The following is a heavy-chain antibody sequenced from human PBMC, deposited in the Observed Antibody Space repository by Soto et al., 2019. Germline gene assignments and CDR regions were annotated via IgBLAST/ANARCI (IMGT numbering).Heavy chain of an antibody. V-gene: IGHV1-69*02. CDR1: GGTCSSYT. Sequence: QVQLVQSGAEVKKPGSSVKVSCKASGGTCSSYTIRWVRQAPGQGLEWMGRIIPILGIANYAQKFQGRVTITADKSTSTGYMELSSLRSEDTAVYYCARGTMGATSVEYWGQGTLVTVSA. CDR3: ARGTMGATSVEY. D-gene: IGHD1-26*01. J-gene: IGHJ4*02. CDR2: IIPILGIA.